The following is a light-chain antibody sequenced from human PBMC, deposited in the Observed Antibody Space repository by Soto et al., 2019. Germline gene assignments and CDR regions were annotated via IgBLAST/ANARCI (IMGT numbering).Light chain of an antibody. CDR1: SSDVGSYNF. V-gene: IGLV2-14*01. CDR3: SSYTGFSTDIL. J-gene: IGLJ7*01. CDR2: QVT. Sequence: QLVLTQPASVSGSPGQSITISCTGTSSDVGSYNFVSWYQHHAGTAPKLIIYQVTNRPSGVSDRFSASKSGDTASLTISGLQAEDEAIYYCSSYTGFSTDILFGGGTQLTVL.